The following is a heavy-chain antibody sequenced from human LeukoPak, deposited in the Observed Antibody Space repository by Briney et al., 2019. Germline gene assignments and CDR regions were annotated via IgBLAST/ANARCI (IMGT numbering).Heavy chain of an antibody. CDR2: IYTSGST. J-gene: IGHJ5*02. CDR1: GGSISSGSYY. D-gene: IGHD3-10*01. V-gene: IGHV4-61*02. CDR3: ARDFQYYYGSGSYSWWFDP. Sequence: SETLSLTCTVSGGSISSGSYYWSWIRQPAGKGLEWIGRIYTSGSTNYNPSLKSRVTISVDTSKNQFSLTLSSVTAADTAVYYCARDFQYYYGSGSYSWWFDPWGQGTLVTVSS.